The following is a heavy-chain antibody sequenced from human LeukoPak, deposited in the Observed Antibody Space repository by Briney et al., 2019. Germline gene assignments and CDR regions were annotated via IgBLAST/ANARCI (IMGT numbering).Heavy chain of an antibody. V-gene: IGHV3-9*01. CDR1: GFTFDDYA. J-gene: IGHJ6*03. CDR3: ATRDPGGYFYYYMDV. Sequence: GGSLRLSCAASGFTFDDYAMHWVRQAPGKGLEWVSGISWNSGSIGYADSVKGRFTISRDNAKNSLFLQMNSLRAEDTAVYYCATRDPGGYFYYYMDVWGKGTTVTISS. CDR2: ISWNSGSI. D-gene: IGHD2-2*01.